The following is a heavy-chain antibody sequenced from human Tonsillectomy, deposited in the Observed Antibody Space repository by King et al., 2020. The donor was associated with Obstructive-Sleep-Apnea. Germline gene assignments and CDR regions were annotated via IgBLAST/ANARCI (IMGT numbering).Heavy chain of an antibody. CDR2: ISSSSRYI. CDR1: GFTFSSYS. CDR3: ARDALASGSGIDY. J-gene: IGHJ4*02. Sequence: QLVQSGGGLVKPGGSLRLSCAASGFTFSSYSMKWVRQAPGKGLEWGSSISSSSRYIYYADSVKSRLTISRDNAKNSLYLQMNSLRAEDTAVYYCARDALASGSGIDYWGQGTLVTVSS. D-gene: IGHD3-10*01. V-gene: IGHV3-21*01.